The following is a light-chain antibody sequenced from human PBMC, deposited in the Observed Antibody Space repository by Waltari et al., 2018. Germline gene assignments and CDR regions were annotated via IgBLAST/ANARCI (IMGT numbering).Light chain of an antibody. Sequence: DIVVTQSPLSLPVTPGEPASISCRSSQSLLHRNVNNYLDWYLQKPGQSPQLLIYLGSNRASEVPDRFSGSGSGTDFTLRISRVEAEDVGVYYCMQSLQTLWTFGQGTKVEIK. CDR2: LGS. CDR1: QSLLHRNVNNY. CDR3: MQSLQTLWT. V-gene: IGKV2-28*01. J-gene: IGKJ1*01.